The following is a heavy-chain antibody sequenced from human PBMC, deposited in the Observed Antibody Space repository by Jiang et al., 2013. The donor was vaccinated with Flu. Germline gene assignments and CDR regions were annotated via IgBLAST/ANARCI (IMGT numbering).Heavy chain of an antibody. J-gene: IGHJ1*01. Sequence: PTQTLTLTCTFSGFSLSTTGVGVGWIRQPPGKALEWLAFIYWDDDKRYSPSLKSRLTITKDTSKNQVVLTLTNMDPVDTATYYCAHSAYSSDWYGRNFQHWGQGTLVTVSS. D-gene: IGHD6-19*01. V-gene: IGHV2-5*02. CDR3: AHSAYSSDWYGRNFQH. CDR2: IYWDDDK. CDR1: GFSLSTTGVG.